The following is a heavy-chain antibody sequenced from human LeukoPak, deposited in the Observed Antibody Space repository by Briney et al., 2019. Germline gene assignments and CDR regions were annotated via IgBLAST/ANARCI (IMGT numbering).Heavy chain of an antibody. CDR1: GGSISSSSYY. CDR3: ARRMTYYGSGSYYTGPYMDV. D-gene: IGHD3-10*01. V-gene: IGHV4-39*01. CDR2: IYYSGST. Sequence: SETLSLTCTVSGGSISSSSYYWGWIRQPPGKGLEWIGSIYYSGSTYYNPSLKSRVTISVDTSKNQFSLKLSSVTAADTAVYYCARRMTYYGSGSYYTGPYMDVWGKGTTVTVSS. J-gene: IGHJ6*03.